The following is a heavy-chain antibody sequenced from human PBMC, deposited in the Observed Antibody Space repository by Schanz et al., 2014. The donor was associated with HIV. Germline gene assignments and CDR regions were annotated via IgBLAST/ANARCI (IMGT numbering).Heavy chain of an antibody. D-gene: IGHD6-6*01. J-gene: IGHJ4*02. Sequence: QLQLQESGPGLVKPSETLSLTCIVSGGSISSSSFSWGWIRQSPGKGLEWIGYISNLGSPNYNPSLKSRVTISVDTSKNQFSLKLSSVTAADTAVYYCASSQGAARAFDYWGQGTLVTVSS. CDR3: ASSQGAARAFDY. V-gene: IGHV4-61*05. CDR2: ISNLGSP. CDR1: GGSISSSSFS.